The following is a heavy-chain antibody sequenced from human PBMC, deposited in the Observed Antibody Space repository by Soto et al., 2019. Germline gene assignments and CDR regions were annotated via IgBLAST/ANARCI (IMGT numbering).Heavy chain of an antibody. D-gene: IGHD1-1*01. V-gene: IGHV1-46*01. CDR2: INPSGGGP. J-gene: IGHJ6*02. Sequence: ASVKVSWTASGSTFIVYYIRWVRQAPEQGLEWVGIINPSGGGPSYAQKFQGRVTMTRDTSTRTAYMELRSLKFEDTAVYYCARAQTATELYNWSGMDGWGQGTPVTVSS. CDR1: GSTFIVYY. CDR3: ARAQTATELYNWSGMDG.